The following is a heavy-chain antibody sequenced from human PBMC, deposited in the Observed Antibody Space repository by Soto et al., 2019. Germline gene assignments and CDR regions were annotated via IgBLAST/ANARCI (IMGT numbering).Heavy chain of an antibody. CDR2: IKKEGSEK. D-gene: IGHD3-3*01. J-gene: IGHJ4*02. Sequence: GGSLRLSCAASGFTFSSYWVNWVRQDPGKGLEWVANIKKEGSEKNYVDSGKGRFTISRDNAKNSLYLQMNSLRAEDTAVYYCARDLPYYDFWSGYSSSYYSDYWGQGTLVTVSS. CDR3: ARDLPYYDFWSGYSSSYYSDY. CDR1: GFTFSSYW. V-gene: IGHV3-7*05.